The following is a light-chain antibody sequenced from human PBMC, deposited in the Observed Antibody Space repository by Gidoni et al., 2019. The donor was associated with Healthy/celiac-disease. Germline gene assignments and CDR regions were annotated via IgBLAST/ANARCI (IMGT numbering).Light chain of an antibody. CDR1: QDISNY. Sequence: DIQMTQSPSSLSASVGDRVTITCQASQDISNYLNWYQQKPGKAPKLLIYDASNLEKGVPSRFSGSGSGTDFTFTISSQQPEDIATYYCQQYDNLPITFGQXTRLEIK. V-gene: IGKV1-33*01. CDR3: QQYDNLPIT. CDR2: DAS. J-gene: IGKJ5*01.